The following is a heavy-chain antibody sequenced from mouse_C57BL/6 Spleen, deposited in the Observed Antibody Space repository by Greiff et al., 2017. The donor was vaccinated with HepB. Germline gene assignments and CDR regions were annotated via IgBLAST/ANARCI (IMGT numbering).Heavy chain of an antibody. Sequence: VQLQQPGAALVKPGASVKLSCKASGYTFTCYWMHWVKQRPGQGLAWIGVLHPNSGSTNYNVKFKSKATLTVDKSSSTAYMQLSSLTSEDSAVYYCAREVATGWFSYWGQGTLVTGSA. V-gene: IGHV1-64*01. D-gene: IGHD1-1*02. CDR2: LHPNSGST. J-gene: IGHJ3*01. CDR1: GYTFTCYW. CDR3: AREVATGWFSY.